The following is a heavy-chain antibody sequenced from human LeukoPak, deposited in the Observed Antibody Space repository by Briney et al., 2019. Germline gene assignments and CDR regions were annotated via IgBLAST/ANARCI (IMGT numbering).Heavy chain of an antibody. J-gene: IGHJ4*02. CDR3: ARIRFLEWLSDGEDY. CDR2: INPNSGGT. D-gene: IGHD3-3*01. Sequence: ASVKVSCKASGYTFTGYYMHWVRQAPGQGLEWMERINPNSGGTNYAQKFQGRVTMTRDTSISTAYMELSRLRSDDTAVYYCARIRFLEWLSDGEDYWGQGTLVTVSS. V-gene: IGHV1-2*06. CDR1: GYTFTGYY.